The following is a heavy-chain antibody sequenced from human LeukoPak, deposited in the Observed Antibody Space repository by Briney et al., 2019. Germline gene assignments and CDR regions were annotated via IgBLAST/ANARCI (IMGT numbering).Heavy chain of an antibody. J-gene: IGHJ4*02. V-gene: IGHV3-23*01. D-gene: IGHD5-18*01. Sequence: GSLRLSCXASGFTXSSYAMSWVRQAPGKGLEWVSAISGSGGSTYYADSVKGRFTISRDNSKNTLYLQMNSLRAEDTAVYYCAKGNSYGYSNFDYWGQGTLVTVSS. CDR2: ISGSGGST. CDR1: GFTXSSYA. CDR3: AKGNSYGYSNFDY.